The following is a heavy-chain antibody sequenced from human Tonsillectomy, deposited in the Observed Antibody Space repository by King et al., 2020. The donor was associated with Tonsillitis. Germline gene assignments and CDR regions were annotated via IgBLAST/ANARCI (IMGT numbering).Heavy chain of an antibody. Sequence: VQLVESGGGVVQPGGSLRLSCAASGFTFSSYGMHWVRQAPGKGLEWVALMRNDGTNSYYADSVKGRFTISRDNSKNTLYLQMNSLRAEDTAVYYCAKDVSVITAFDYWGQGTLVTVSS. CDR2: MRNDGTNS. CDR3: AKDVSVITAFDY. CDR1: GFTFSSYG. V-gene: IGHV3-30*02. D-gene: IGHD2-21*01. J-gene: IGHJ4*02.